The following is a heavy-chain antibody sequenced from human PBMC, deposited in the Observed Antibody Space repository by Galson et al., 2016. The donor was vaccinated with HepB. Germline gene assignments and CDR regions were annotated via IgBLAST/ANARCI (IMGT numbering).Heavy chain of an antibody. Sequence: SVKVSCKASGYSFTSHSISWVRQAPGQGLEWMGYITTYSGDTYYAPNLQGRVTMTTDTSTRTAYMELRSLRSDDTAVYYGARDRDNYGSGSDYWGQGTLVTVSS. V-gene: IGHV1-18*01. J-gene: IGHJ4*02. CDR3: ARDRDNYGSGSDY. D-gene: IGHD3-10*01. CDR2: ITTYSGDT. CDR1: GYSFTSHS.